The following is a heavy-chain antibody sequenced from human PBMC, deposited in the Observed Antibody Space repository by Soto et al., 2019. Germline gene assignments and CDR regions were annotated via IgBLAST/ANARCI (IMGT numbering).Heavy chain of an antibody. CDR1: GGSISSYY. Sequence: PSETLSLTCTVSGGSISSYYWSWIRQPPGKGLEWIGYIYYSGSTNYNPSLKSRVTISVDTSKNQFSLKLSSVTAADTAVYYCARGGTNWFDPWGQGTLVTVSS. J-gene: IGHJ5*02. CDR3: ARGGTNWFDP. CDR2: IYYSGST. V-gene: IGHV4-59*01. D-gene: IGHD3-16*01.